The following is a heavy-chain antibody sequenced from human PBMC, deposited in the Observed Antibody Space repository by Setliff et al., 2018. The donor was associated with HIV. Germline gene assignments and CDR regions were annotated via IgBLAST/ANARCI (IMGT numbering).Heavy chain of an antibody. D-gene: IGHD3-10*01. CDR3: ARGRLLWSGTYYYYYMDV. Sequence: GGSLGLSCAASGFTFSDHYMDWVRQAPGKGLEWVGRSRNKANSYTTEYSASVKGRFTISKDDSNNSLYLQMNSLKTDDTAVYYCARGRLLWSGTYYYYYMDVWGKGTTVTVSS. V-gene: IGHV3-72*01. J-gene: IGHJ6*03. CDR2: SRNKANSYTT. CDR1: GFTFSDHY.